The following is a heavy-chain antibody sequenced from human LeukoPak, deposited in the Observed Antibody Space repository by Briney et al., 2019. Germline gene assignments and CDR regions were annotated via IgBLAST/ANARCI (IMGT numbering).Heavy chain of an antibody. CDR1: GYTFTSYG. V-gene: IGHV1-18*01. D-gene: IGHD3-3*01. Sequence: GASVKVSCKASGYTFTSYGISWVRQAPGQGLEWMGWISTYDGNTNYAQIFQGRVTVTTDTSASTAYMELRSLRSDDTAVYYCARDGVVTPYYFDYWGQGTLVTVSS. J-gene: IGHJ4*02. CDR3: ARDGVVTPYYFDY. CDR2: ISTYDGNT.